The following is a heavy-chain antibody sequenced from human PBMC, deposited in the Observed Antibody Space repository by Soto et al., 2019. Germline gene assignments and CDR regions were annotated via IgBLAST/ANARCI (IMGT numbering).Heavy chain of an antibody. Sequence: GGSLRLSCAASGFTFSSSAMHWVRQAPGKGLEWVAVISYDGSNKYYADSVKGRFTISRDNSKNTLYLQMNSLRAEDTAVYYCARDIIGYYDFWSGYPDAYYYYYDMDVWGQGTTVTVSS. CDR2: ISYDGSNK. J-gene: IGHJ6*02. CDR1: GFTFSSSA. V-gene: IGHV3-30-3*01. CDR3: ARDIIGYYDFWSGYPDAYYYYYDMDV. D-gene: IGHD3-3*01.